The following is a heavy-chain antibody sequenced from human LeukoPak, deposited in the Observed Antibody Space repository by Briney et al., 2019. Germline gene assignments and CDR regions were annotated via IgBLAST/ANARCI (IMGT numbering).Heavy chain of an antibody. CDR1: GFTFSSHA. V-gene: IGHV3-23*01. J-gene: IGHJ4*02. CDR3: AKEPYSGSQLLDY. D-gene: IGHD1-26*01. Sequence: GGSLRLSCAASGFTFSSHAMSWVRQAPGKGLEWVSAITTSGGSTYYADSVKGRFTISRDNSKNTLYLQMNSLRAEDTAVYYCAKEPYSGSQLLDYWGQGTLVTVSS. CDR2: ITTSGGST.